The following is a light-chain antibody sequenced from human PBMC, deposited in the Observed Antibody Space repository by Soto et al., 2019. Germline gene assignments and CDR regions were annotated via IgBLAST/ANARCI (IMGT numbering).Light chain of an antibody. CDR1: GSDVGGYNY. CDR2: DVT. V-gene: IGLV2-11*01. J-gene: IGLJ3*02. Sequence: QSVLTQPRSVSGSPGQSVTISCTGTGSDVGGYNYVSWYQQHPGKAPKLMIYDVTTRPSGVPDRFSGSKSGNTASLTISGLQAEDEADYYCCSYADNYSWVFGGGTKRTVL. CDR3: CSYADNYSWV.